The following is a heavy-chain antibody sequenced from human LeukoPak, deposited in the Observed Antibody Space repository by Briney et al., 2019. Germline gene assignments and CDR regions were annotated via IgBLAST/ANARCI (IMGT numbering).Heavy chain of an antibody. CDR3: AREDSSSPSPFDY. D-gene: IGHD6-13*01. V-gene: IGHV6-1*01. CDR1: GDSVSSNSAA. CDR2: TYYRSKWYN. J-gene: IGHJ4*02. Sequence: SQTLSLTCAISGDSVSSNSAAWHWLRQSPSRGLEWLGRTYYRSKWYNDYAVSVKSRITINPDTSKNQFSLQLNSVTPEDTAVYYCAREDSSSPSPFDYWGQGTLVTVSS.